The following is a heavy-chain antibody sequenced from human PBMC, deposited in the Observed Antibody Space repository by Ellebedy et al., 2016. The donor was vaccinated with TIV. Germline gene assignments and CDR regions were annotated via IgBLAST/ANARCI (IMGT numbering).Heavy chain of an antibody. CDR1: GFTFSNYA. D-gene: IGHD1-1*01. V-gene: IGHV3-21*01. J-gene: IGHJ6*02. Sequence: PGGSLRLSCAASGFTFSNYAMNRVRQAPGKGLEWVSSISNTNSYIYYADSVKGRFTISRDNAKNSLYLQMNSLRAEDTAVYFCAKIELERRFYYYAMDVWGQGTTVTVSS. CDR2: ISNTNSYI. CDR3: AKIELERRFYYYAMDV.